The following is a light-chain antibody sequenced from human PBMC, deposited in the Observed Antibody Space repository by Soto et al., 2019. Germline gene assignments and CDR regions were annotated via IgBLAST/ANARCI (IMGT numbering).Light chain of an antibody. Sequence: DIVMTQSPDSLAVSLGERATIHCKSSQSVLYSSNNKNYLVWYQQKPGQPPKLLIYWASTREPGVPDRFSGSGSGTDFTLTISNLQAEDVAVYYCQQYYAIPYTFGQGTKLEIK. CDR1: QSVLYSSNNKNY. V-gene: IGKV4-1*01. J-gene: IGKJ2*01. CDR3: QQYYAIPYT. CDR2: WAS.